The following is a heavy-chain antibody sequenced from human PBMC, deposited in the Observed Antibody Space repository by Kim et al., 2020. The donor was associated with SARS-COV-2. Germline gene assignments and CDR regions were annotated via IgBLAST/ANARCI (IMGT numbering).Heavy chain of an antibody. V-gene: IGHV4-4*02. D-gene: IGHD3-3*02. CDR1: GDSISSSNW. Sequence: SETLSLTCAVSGDSISSSNWWSWVRQPPGKGLEWIGEFHHSGNTNYNPSLRSRVTISVDKSKNQFSLNLSSVTAADTAVYYCARFIIFGPIEYWGQGTLVTVSS. CDR2: FHHSGNT. J-gene: IGHJ4*02. CDR3: ARFIIFGPIEY.